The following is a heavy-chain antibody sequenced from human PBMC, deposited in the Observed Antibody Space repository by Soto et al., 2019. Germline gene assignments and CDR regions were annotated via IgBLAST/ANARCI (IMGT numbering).Heavy chain of an antibody. CDR3: VRSGTARLLRHSWFDT. V-gene: IGHV3-21*01. Sequence: EVQLVESGGGLVKPGGSLRLSCAASGFTFNTYDMTWVRRAPGKGLEWVSSITTRSANIYYADSLKGRITISRDNAKNSLFLQMNSLRAEDTAVYYCVRSGTARLLRHSWFDTWGQGTLVTVSS. D-gene: IGHD2-21*01. CDR2: ITTRSANI. CDR1: GFTFNTYD. J-gene: IGHJ5*02.